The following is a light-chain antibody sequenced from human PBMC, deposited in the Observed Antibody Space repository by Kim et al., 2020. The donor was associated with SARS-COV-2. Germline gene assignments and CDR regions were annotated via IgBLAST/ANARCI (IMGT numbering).Light chain of an antibody. Sequence: VALGQTARIACRGTFIGSKNVHWYQLKPGQAPVVVIYRDSNRPSGIPERFSGSNSGSTATLTISRAQDGDEADYFCQVWDSSTAVFGGGTQLTVL. CDR2: RDS. J-gene: IGLJ3*02. V-gene: IGLV3-9*01. CDR3: QVWDSSTAV. CDR1: FIGSKN.